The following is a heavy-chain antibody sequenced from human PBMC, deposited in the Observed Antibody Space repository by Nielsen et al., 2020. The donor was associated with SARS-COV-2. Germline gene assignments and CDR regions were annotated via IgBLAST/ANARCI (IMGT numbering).Heavy chain of an antibody. V-gene: IGHV5-51*01. CDR2: IHPGESDT. Sequence: GESLKISCKGSGYSYTSYWMGWVRQRPGKGLEWMAIIHPGESDTRYSPSFEGQVTISADESISTTYLQWRSLKASDTAVYYCAREGRDDSGTERHGMDVWGRGTTVTVSS. D-gene: IGHD3-10*01. CDR3: AREGRDDSGTERHGMDV. J-gene: IGHJ6*02. CDR1: GYSYTSYW.